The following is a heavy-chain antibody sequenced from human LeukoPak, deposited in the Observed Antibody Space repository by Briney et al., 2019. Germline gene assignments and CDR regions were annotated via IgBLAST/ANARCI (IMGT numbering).Heavy chain of an antibody. CDR3: TRTQPVYGDYVY. J-gene: IGHJ4*02. D-gene: IGHD4-17*01. V-gene: IGHV3-53*01. Sequence: GGSLRLSCAVSGFSVKDDYVSWVRQAPGKGLQWVSVMFPDGRTYYADSVKGRFTISRDLARNTLLLQMHSLRADDTAVHYCTRTQPVYGDYVYCGQGTLVTVSS. CDR2: MFPDGRT. CDR1: GFSVKDDY.